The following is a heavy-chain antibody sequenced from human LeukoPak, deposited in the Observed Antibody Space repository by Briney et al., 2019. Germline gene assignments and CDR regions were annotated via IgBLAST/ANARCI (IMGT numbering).Heavy chain of an antibody. J-gene: IGHJ4*02. CDR2: IYHSGST. CDR3: ARGSPTYYYDSSGYHVFDY. CDR1: GGSISSSNW. D-gene: IGHD3-22*01. V-gene: IGHV4-4*02. Sequence: SETLSLTCAVSGGSISSSNWWSWVRQPPGKGLEWIGEIYHSGSTNYNPSLKSRVTISVDTSKNQFSLKLSSVTAADTAVYYCARGSPTYYYDSSGYHVFDYWGQGTLVTVSS.